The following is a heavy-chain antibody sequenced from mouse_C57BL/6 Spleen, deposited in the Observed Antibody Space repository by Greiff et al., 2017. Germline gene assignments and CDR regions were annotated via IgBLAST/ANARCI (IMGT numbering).Heavy chain of an antibody. CDR3: ARGNRLDY. CDR2: IYPGSGNT. J-gene: IGHJ4*01. V-gene: IGHV1-76*01. D-gene: IGHD5-2*01. CDR1: GYTFTDYY. Sequence: LVESGAELVRPGASVKLSCKASGYTFTDYYINWVKQRPGQGLEWIARIYPGSGNTYYNEKFKGKATLTAEKSSSTAYMQLSSLTSEDSAVYFCARGNRLDYWGQGTSVTVSS.